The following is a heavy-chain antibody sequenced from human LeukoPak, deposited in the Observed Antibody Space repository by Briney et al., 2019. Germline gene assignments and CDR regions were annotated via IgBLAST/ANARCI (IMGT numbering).Heavy chain of an antibody. CDR2: IIPIFGTA. J-gene: IGHJ4*02. Sequence: ASVKVSCKASGGTFSSYAISWVRQAPGQGLEWMGGIIPIFGTANYAQKFQGRVTITADESTSTAYMELSSLRSEDTAVYYCARVALPRLRLLEWFFDYWGQGTLVTVSS. V-gene: IGHV1-69*13. D-gene: IGHD3-3*01. CDR3: ARVALPRLRLLEWFFDY. CDR1: GGTFSSYA.